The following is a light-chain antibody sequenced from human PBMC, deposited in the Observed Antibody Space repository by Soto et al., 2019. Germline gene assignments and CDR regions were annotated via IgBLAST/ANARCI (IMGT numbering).Light chain of an antibody. Sequence: DILMTQSPDSLAVSLGERATINCKSSQSVLYSSNNKNYLAWYQQKPGQPPKMLIYWASIRESGVPDRFSGSGSETDFTLTISSLRAEDVAFYYCQQYYSPPLTFGGGTKVEIK. CDR1: QSVLYSSNNKNY. J-gene: IGKJ4*01. CDR2: WAS. CDR3: QQYYSPPLT. V-gene: IGKV4-1*01.